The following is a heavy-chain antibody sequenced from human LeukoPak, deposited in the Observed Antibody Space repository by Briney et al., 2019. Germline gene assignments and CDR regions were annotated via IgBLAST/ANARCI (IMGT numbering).Heavy chain of an antibody. J-gene: IGHJ4*02. V-gene: IGHV3-15*01. CDR3: ANRAMADDY. D-gene: IGHD5-18*01. CDR2: IKSKSDGGTT. CDR1: GFTFSNAW. Sequence: GGSLRLSCVASGFTFSNAWMSWGRQAPGKGLEWVGRIKSKSDGGTTDYAAPVKGRFTISRDNSKNTLYLQMNSLRAEDTAVYYCANRAMADDYWGQGTLVTVSS.